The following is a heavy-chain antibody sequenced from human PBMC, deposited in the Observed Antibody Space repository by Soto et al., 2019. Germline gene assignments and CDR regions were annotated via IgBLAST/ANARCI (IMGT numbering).Heavy chain of an antibody. Sequence: QVQLMESGGGVVQPGKSLRLSCAASGFTFRNYTMHWVRQAPGKGLEWVAAISYDGNNQYFADPVKGRFTISRDNSKDTLNLKMDSLRAEDTAVYYCAKEWGRFCPSAACYSLDHWGQGTPVTVSS. D-gene: IGHD2-15*01. V-gene: IGHV3-30*18. CDR3: AKEWGRFCPSAACYSLDH. CDR1: GFTFRNYT. CDR2: ISYDGNNQ. J-gene: IGHJ4*02.